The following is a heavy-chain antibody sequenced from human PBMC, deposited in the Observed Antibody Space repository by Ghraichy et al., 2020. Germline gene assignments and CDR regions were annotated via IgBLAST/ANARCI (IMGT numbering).Heavy chain of an antibody. CDR2: ITGSGVST. V-gene: IGHV3-23*01. J-gene: IGHJ4*02. Sequence: GGSLRLSCAASGFAFKNYAMAWVRQAPGKGLEWVSVITGSGVSTHYADSVKGRFTVSRDNSKDTLFLQMNSLRVEDTAVYYCAKGSTVVTAAIIYFDSWGQGTLVTVSS. CDR3: AKGSTVVTAAIIYFDS. D-gene: IGHD2-2*01. CDR1: GFAFKNYA.